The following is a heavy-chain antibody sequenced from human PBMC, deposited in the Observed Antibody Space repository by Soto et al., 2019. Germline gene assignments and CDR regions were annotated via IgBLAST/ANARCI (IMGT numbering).Heavy chain of an antibody. CDR3: ARSFRGYYYYHVEV. Sequence: ASVKVSCKASGYTFTSYAMHWVRQAPGQRLEWMGWINAGNGNTKYSQKFQGRVTITRDTSASTAYMELSSLRSEDTAVYYCARSFRGYYYYHVEVWGTGTTVTVSS. CDR2: INAGNGNT. CDR1: GYTFTSYA. V-gene: IGHV1-3*01. J-gene: IGHJ6*03.